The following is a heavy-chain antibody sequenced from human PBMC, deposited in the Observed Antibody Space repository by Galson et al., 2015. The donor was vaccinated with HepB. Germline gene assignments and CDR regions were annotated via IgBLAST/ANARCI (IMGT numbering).Heavy chain of an antibody. CDR1: GDSVSSNSAA. CDR3: ARDLRGSSSWTDAFDI. Sequence: CAISGDSVSSNSAAWNRIRQSPSRGLEWLGRTYYRSKWYNDYAVSVKSRITINPDTSKNQFSLQLNSVTPEDTAVYYCARDLRGSSSWTDAFDIWGQGTTVTVSS. V-gene: IGHV6-1*01. J-gene: IGHJ3*02. CDR2: TYYRSKWYN. D-gene: IGHD6-13*01.